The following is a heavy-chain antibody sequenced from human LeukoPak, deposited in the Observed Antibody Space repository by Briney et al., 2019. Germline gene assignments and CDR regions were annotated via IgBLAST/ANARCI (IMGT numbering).Heavy chain of an antibody. J-gene: IGHJ4*02. CDR2: ISCSGGST. CDR3: AKEVIVGVSFDY. Sequence: GGSLRLSCAASGFTFSSYAMSWVRQAPGKGLEWVAAISCSGGSTYYADSVKGRFTISRDNFKNTLYLQMNSLRAEDTAVYYCAKEVIVGVSFDYWGQGTLVTVSS. D-gene: IGHD1-26*01. CDR1: GFTFSSYA. V-gene: IGHV3-23*01.